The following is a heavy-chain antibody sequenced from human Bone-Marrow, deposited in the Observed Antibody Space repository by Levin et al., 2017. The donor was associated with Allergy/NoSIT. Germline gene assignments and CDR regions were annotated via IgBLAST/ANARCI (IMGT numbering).Heavy chain of an antibody. V-gene: IGHV2-5*02. J-gene: IGHJ3*02. D-gene: IGHD3-22*01. CDR2: IYWDDDK. CDR3: ARCLNYYDSSGTRAFDI. Sequence: ESGPTLVKPTQTLTLTCTFSGFSLSTSGVGVGWIRQPPGKALEWLALIYWDDDKRYSPSLKSRLTITKDTSKNQVVLTMTNMDPVDTATYYCARCLNYYDSSGTRAFDIWGQGTMVTVSS. CDR1: GFSLSTSGVG.